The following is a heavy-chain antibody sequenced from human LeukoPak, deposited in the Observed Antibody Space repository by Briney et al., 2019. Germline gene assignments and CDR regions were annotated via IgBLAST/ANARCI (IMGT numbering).Heavy chain of an antibody. CDR3: ARESYGGNSIGY. V-gene: IGHV4-59*01. CDR2: IYYSGST. CDR1: GGSISSYY. J-gene: IGHJ4*02. D-gene: IGHD4-23*01. Sequence: PSETLSLTCTVSGGSISSYYWSWIRQPPGKGLEWIGYIYYSGSTNYNPSLKSRVTISVDTSKNQFSLKLSSVTAADTAVYYCARESYGGNSIGYWGQGTLVTVSS.